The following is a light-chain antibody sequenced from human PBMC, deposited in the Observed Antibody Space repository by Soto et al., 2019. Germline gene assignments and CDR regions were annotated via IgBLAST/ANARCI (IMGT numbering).Light chain of an antibody. V-gene: IGKV3-20*01. CDR1: QSVSSNY. CDR3: QQYGNSLLT. J-gene: IGKJ4*01. CDR2: GAS. Sequence: EIVLTQSPGTLSLSPGERATLSCRASQSVSSNYLAWYQQKAGQAPRLLIYGASIRVPGIPDRFSGSGSGTDFTLTIRRLEPEDFAVYYCQQYGNSLLTFGGGTKVEIK.